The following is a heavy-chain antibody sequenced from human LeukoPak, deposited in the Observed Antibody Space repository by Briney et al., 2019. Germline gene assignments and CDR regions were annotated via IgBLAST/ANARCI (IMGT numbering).Heavy chain of an antibody. V-gene: IGHV3-7*05. CDR3: GREKNLGT. CDR1: GFXFGSYW. Sequence: PGGSLRLSCAASGFXFGSYWMNWVRQAPGKRLDWVATIKEDGSDKYYVDSVKGRFTISRDNVKNSVYLQMNSLRAEDTAVYYCGREKNLGTWGQGTLVTVSS. J-gene: IGHJ4*02. CDR2: IKEDGSDK. D-gene: IGHD1-14*01.